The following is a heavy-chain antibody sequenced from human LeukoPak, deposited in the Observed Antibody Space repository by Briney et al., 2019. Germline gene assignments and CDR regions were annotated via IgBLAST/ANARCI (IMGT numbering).Heavy chain of an antibody. CDR2: IYYSGST. V-gene: IGHV4-31*03. Sequence: SQTLSLTCTVSGGSISSGGYYWSWIRQHPGKGLEWIGYIYYSGSTYYNPSLKSRVTISVDTSKNQFSLKLSSVTAADTAVYYCAREGKKGVPADHYFDYWGQGTLVTVSS. D-gene: IGHD2-2*01. CDR3: AREGKKGVPADHYFDY. J-gene: IGHJ4*02. CDR1: GGSISSGGYY.